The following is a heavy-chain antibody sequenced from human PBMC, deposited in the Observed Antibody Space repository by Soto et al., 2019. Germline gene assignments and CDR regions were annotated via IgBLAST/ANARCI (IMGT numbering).Heavy chain of an antibody. V-gene: IGHV3-23*01. Sequence: QTGGSLRLSCAASGFTFSTYALSWVRQAPGKGLEWVSTISASGGSTYYADSVKGRFTISRDSSKNTVYLQVNSLRAEDTAVYYCSADQLLLWPTRYWGQGTLVTVSS. CDR3: SADQLLLWPTRY. J-gene: IGHJ4*02. CDR2: ISASGGST. CDR1: GFTFSTYA. D-gene: IGHD2-2*01.